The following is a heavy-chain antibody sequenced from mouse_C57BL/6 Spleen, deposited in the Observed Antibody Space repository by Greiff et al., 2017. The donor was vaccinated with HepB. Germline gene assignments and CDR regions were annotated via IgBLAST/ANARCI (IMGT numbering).Heavy chain of an antibody. CDR3: ARSEAYDGYYLDY. CDR2: IYPGSGNT. Sequence: VQLQQSGAELVRPGASVKLSCKASGYTFTDYYINWVKQRPGQGLEWIARIYPGSGNTYYNEKFKGKATLTAEKSSSTAYMQLSSLTSEDSAVYFCARSEAYDGYYLDYWGQGTTLTVSS. D-gene: IGHD2-3*01. V-gene: IGHV1-76*01. J-gene: IGHJ2*01. CDR1: GYTFTDYY.